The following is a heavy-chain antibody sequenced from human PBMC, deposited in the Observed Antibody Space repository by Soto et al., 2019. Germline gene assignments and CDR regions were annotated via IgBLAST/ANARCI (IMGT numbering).Heavy chain of an antibody. CDR2: IIPIFGTA. J-gene: IGHJ3*01. CDR3: AREPGIAARPGAFDL. Sequence: QVQLVQSGAEVKKPGSSVKLSCKASGGTFSSYAISWVRQAPGQGLEWMGGIIPIFGTANYAQKFQGRVTITADESTSTAYMELSSLSAEDTAVYYCAREPGIAARPGAFDLWGQGRMVTVSS. D-gene: IGHD6-6*01. CDR1: GGTFSSYA. V-gene: IGHV1-69*01.